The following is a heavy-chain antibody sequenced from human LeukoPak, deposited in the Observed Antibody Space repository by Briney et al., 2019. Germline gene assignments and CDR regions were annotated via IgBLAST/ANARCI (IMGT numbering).Heavy chain of an antibody. CDR3: ARSSEGYYGSGSYSETPTFDY. Sequence: PSETLFLTCAVSGDSVNSGGFSWSWIRKPSGKDLEWIGYIYHSGITYYNPSLKSRVTMSVDTSKNQFSLKLNSVTAADTAVYYCARSSEGYYGSGSYSETPTFDYWGQGTLVTVSS. V-gene: IGHV4-30-2*01. D-gene: IGHD3-10*01. CDR1: GDSVNSGGFS. CDR2: IYHSGIT. J-gene: IGHJ4*02.